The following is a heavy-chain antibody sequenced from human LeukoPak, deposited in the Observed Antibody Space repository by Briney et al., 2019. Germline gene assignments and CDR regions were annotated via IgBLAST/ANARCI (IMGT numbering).Heavy chain of an antibody. Sequence: SETLSLTCTVSGGSISSGSHYWGWNRQPPGKGLEWIGNIYYSGNSYYNPSLKIRVTISVDASKNQFSLNLSSVTAADTAVYYCARLSYGSGSHYNFYFDFWGQGTLVTVSA. CDR3: ARLSYGSGSHYNFYFDF. J-gene: IGHJ4*02. CDR1: GGSISSGSHY. D-gene: IGHD3-10*01. V-gene: IGHV4-39*01. CDR2: IYYSGNS.